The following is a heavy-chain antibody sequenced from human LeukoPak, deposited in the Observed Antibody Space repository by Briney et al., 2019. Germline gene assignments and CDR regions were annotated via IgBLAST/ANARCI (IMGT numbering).Heavy chain of an antibody. J-gene: IGHJ4*01. D-gene: IGHD1-20*01. CDR1: GFTFDDYA. CDR2: ISWNSGSI. Sequence: PGGSLRLSCAASGFTFDDYAMHWVRQAPGKGLEWVSGISWNSGSIGYADSVKGRFTISRDNAKNSLYLQMNSLRAEDTAVYYCARDVNWNYCDYWGHGTLVTVSS. CDR3: ARDVNWNYCDY. V-gene: IGHV3-9*01.